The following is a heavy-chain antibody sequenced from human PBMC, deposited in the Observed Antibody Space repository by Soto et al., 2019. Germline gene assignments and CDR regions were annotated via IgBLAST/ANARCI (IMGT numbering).Heavy chain of an antibody. CDR1: VSTFSTYW. CDR3: AMDDSRSNCGNFDN. J-gene: IGHJ4*02. Sequence: EVQLVESGGGLVQPGGSLRLSCAASVSTFSTYWTSWMHWVRQAPGKGLVWVSHINTDGSTTTYADSVKGRFTISRDNATNTLYLQMNGLSAEDTAVYYCAMDDSRSNCGNFDNWGQGTLVTVSS. V-gene: IGHV3-74*01. D-gene: IGHD3-10*01. CDR2: INTDGSTT.